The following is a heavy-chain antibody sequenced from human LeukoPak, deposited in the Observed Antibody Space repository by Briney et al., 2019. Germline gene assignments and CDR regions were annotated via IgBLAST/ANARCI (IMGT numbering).Heavy chain of an antibody. J-gene: IGHJ5*02. V-gene: IGHV4-34*01. Sequence: SETLSLTCAVYGGSFSDYYWTWIRQPPGKGLEWIGEISHSGSTNYNPSLKSRLTISADTSKNQFSMELNSVTAADTAVYYCARDRRGGTKMTRGFDPWGQGTLVTVSS. CDR1: GGSFSDYY. D-gene: IGHD5-24*01. CDR3: ARDRRGGTKMTRGFDP. CDR2: ISHSGST.